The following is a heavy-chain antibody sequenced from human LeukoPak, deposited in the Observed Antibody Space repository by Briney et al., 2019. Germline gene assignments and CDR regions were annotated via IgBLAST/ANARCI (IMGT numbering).Heavy chain of an antibody. CDR3: ARLGSGWYVIDY. D-gene: IGHD6-19*01. Sequence: SETLSLTCTVSGGSISSSSYYWGWIRQPPGKGLEWIGSIYYSGSTYYNPSLKSRVTISVDTSKNQISLKLSSVTAADTAVYYCARLGSGWYVIDYWGQGTLVTVSS. V-gene: IGHV4-39*01. CDR2: IYYSGST. J-gene: IGHJ4*02. CDR1: GGSISSSSYY.